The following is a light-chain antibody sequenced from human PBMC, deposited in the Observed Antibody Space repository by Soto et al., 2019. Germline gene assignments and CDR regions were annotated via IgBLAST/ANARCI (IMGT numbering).Light chain of an antibody. Sequence: EIVLTQSPGTLSLSPGERATLSCRASQSVSSSYLAWYQQKPGQAPRLLIYGASSRATGIPDRFSGSGSGTDFTLTISILEAEDVAVYYCQQYGSSSTFGQGTRLEIK. J-gene: IGKJ5*01. CDR3: QQYGSSST. CDR2: GAS. V-gene: IGKV3-20*01. CDR1: QSVSSSY.